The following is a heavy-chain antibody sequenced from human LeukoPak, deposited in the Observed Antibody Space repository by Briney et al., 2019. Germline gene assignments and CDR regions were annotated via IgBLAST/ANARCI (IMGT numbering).Heavy chain of an antibody. CDR2: TYYRSKWYN. CDR3: ARVGTAAAESDYYYYYGRDV. CDR1: GDSVSSNSAA. D-gene: IGHD6-13*01. J-gene: IGHJ6*02. Sequence: SQTLSLTCAISGDSVSSNSAAWNWIRQSPSRGLEWLGRTYYRSKWYNDYAVSVKSRITINPDTSKNQFSLQLNSVTPEDTAVYYCARVGTAAAESDYYYYYGRDVWGQGTTVTVSS. V-gene: IGHV6-1*01.